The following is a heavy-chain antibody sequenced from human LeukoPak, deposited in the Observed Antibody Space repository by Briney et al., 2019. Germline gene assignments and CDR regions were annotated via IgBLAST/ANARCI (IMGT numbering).Heavy chain of an antibody. CDR1: GFTFSDYY. CDR3: AKDENYDSMYYFDY. CDR2: ISGSGGGT. J-gene: IGHJ4*02. V-gene: IGHV3-23*01. D-gene: IGHD3-22*01. Sequence: GGSLRLSCAASGFTFSDYYMSWIRQAPGKGLEWVSAISGSGGGTYYADSVKGRFTISRDNSKNTLYLQMNSLRAEDTAVYYCAKDENYDSMYYFDYWGQGTLVTVSS.